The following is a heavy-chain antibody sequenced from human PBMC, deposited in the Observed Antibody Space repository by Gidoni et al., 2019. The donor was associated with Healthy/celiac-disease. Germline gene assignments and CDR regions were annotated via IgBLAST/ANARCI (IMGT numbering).Heavy chain of an antibody. Sequence: QLQLQESAPGLVKPSETLSLTCTVSGDSVCSSSYYWGWIRQPPGKGLEWIGSICYSGSTYYNPSLKSRVTISVDTSKNQFSLKLSSVTAADTAVYYCARRRVVVPAAIFDPWGQGTLVTVSS. J-gene: IGHJ5*02. CDR1: GDSVCSSSYY. CDR3: ARRRVVVPAAIFDP. D-gene: IGHD2-2*01. V-gene: IGHV4-39*01. CDR2: ICYSGST.